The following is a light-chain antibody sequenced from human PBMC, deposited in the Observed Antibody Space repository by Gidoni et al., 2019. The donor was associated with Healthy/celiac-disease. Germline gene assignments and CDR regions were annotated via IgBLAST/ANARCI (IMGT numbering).Light chain of an antibody. Sequence: IVLTQSPDSLAVSLGERATINCKSSQSVLYSSNNKSYLAWYQQKPGQPPKLLIYWASTRESGVPDRFSGSGSGTDFTLTISSLQAEDVAVYYCQQYYSTPLTFGGGTKVEIK. CDR3: QQYYSTPLT. CDR2: WAS. J-gene: IGKJ4*01. V-gene: IGKV4-1*01. CDR1: QSVLYSSNNKSY.